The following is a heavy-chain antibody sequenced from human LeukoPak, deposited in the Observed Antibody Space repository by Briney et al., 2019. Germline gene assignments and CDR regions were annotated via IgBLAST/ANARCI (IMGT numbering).Heavy chain of an antibody. Sequence: RTGGSLRLSCAASGFTLSSYAMSWVRQAPGKGLEWVSAISGSGDSTYYADSVKGRFIISRDNSKNTLYLQMNSLRAEDTAVYYCAKGAHYDYVSWGQGTLVTVSS. CDR1: GFTLSSYA. CDR3: AKGAHYDYVS. CDR2: ISGSGDST. J-gene: IGHJ5*02. D-gene: IGHD3-16*01. V-gene: IGHV3-23*01.